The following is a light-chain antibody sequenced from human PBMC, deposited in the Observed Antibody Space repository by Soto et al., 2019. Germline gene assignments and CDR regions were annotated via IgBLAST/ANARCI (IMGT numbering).Light chain of an antibody. V-gene: IGKV1-5*03. Sequence: DIQMTQSPSTLSASVGDRVTITCRASQSVSSWLAWYQQKPGKAPKLLIYKASTLESGVPSRFSGSGSGTEFTLTTSSLHPDDFATYYCQHYINYPLTFGGGTKVEIK. CDR1: QSVSSW. CDR3: QHYINYPLT. CDR2: KAS. J-gene: IGKJ4*01.